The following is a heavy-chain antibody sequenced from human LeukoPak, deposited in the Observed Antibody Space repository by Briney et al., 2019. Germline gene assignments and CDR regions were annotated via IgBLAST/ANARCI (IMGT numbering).Heavy chain of an antibody. J-gene: IGHJ6*03. CDR1: GFTFSDYY. CDR2: ISSSGSTI. CDR3: ARVLVGGYSYGALDYYYMDV. Sequence: KPGGSLRLSCAASGFTFSDYYMSWIRQAPGKGLEWVSYISSSGSTIYYADSVKGRFTISRDNAKNSLYLQMNSLRAEDTAVYYCARVLVGGYSYGALDYYYMDVWGKGTTVTVSS. V-gene: IGHV3-11*04. D-gene: IGHD5-18*01.